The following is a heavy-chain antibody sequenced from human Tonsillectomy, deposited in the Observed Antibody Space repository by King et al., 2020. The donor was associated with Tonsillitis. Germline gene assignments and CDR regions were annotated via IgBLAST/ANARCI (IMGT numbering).Heavy chain of an antibody. J-gene: IGHJ3*02. V-gene: IGHV5-51*01. Sequence: VQLVESGTEVKKPGESLKISCKDSGYSFTNYWIGWVRQMPGKGLEWMGIIYPGDSDTRYSPSFQGQVTISADKSFNTAYLQWSSLKASDTAMYYCAAPSGSFYGGSFDIWGQGTMVTVSS. CDR2: IYPGDSDT. CDR1: GYSFTNYW. CDR3: AAPSGSFYGGSFDI. D-gene: IGHD1-26*01.